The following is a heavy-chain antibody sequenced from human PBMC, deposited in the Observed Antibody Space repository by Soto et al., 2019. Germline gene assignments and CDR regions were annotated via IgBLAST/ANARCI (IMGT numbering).Heavy chain of an antibody. Sequence: QVQLQESGPGLVKPSQTLSLTCTVSGGSISSGGYYWSWIRQHPGKGLEWIGYIYYSGSTYYNPSLRSRVTISVDTSKKQFSLQLSSVTAADTAVYYCARVFSDSSSFFDPWGQGTLVTVSS. CDR1: GGSISSGGYY. J-gene: IGHJ5*02. CDR3: ARVFSDSSSFFDP. V-gene: IGHV4-31*03. CDR2: IYYSGST. D-gene: IGHD6-13*01.